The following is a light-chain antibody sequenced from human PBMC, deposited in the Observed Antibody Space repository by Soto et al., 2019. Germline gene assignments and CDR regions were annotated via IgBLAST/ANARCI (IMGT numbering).Light chain of an antibody. J-gene: IGKJ1*01. CDR1: QSISSW. Sequence: DIQMTQSPSTLSASVGDRVTITCRASQSISSWLAWYQQKPGKAPELLIYDASSLESGVPSRYSGSGSGTEFTLTISSLQPYDFAAYYCQQYNSYSPWTFGQGTKVEIK. CDR2: DAS. CDR3: QQYNSYSPWT. V-gene: IGKV1-5*01.